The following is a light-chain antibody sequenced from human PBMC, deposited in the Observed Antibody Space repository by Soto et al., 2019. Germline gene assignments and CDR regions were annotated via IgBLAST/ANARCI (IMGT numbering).Light chain of an antibody. CDR1: QNIDSF. CDR2: GSS. J-gene: IGKJ4*01. V-gene: IGKV1-39*01. Sequence: DIQMTQSPSSLSASEGDRVTITCRAGQNIDSFLSWYQQKPGKAPKLLIYGSSTLQSGVPSRFRGSGFGTSFTLTISSLQPEDFATYYCQQTSNPRLTFGGGTKVDIK. CDR3: QQTSNPRLT.